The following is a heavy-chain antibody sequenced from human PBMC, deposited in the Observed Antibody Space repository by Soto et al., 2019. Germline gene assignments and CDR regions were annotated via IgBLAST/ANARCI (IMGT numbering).Heavy chain of an antibody. J-gene: IGHJ4*02. D-gene: IGHD3-9*01. CDR2: ITDHGGST. CDR1: GFAFSNFA. CDR3: AKAYSTSDISKKLGF. V-gene: IGHV3-23*01. Sequence: EVQLLESGGGLVQPGGSLRLSCAASGFAFSNFAMTWVRQAPQKGLEWVSAITDHGGSTYYADSVKGRFTISRDNSKNTLYLQMNSLRADDTAVYYCAKAYSTSDISKKLGFWGQGTLVTVSS.